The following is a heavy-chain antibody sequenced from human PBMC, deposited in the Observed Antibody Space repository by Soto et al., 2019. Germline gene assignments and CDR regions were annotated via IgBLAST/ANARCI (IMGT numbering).Heavy chain of an antibody. CDR1: GFTFSSYA. Sequence: GGSLRLSCAASGFTFSSYAMSWVRQAPGKGLEWVSAISGSGGSTYYADSVKGRFTISRDNSKNTLYLQMNSLRAEDTAVYYCGVYEGYVGTLLNFMDVWGQGTTVTVSS. CDR2: ISGSGGST. J-gene: IGHJ6*02. V-gene: IGHV3-23*01. D-gene: IGHD5-12*01. CDR3: GVYEGYVGTLLNFMDV.